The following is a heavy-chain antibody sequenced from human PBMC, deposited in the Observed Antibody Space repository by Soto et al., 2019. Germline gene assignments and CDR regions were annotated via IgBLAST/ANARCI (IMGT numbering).Heavy chain of an antibody. CDR1: GGTFSSYA. V-gene: IGHV1-69*13. CDR2: IIPIFGTA. D-gene: IGHD3-22*01. J-gene: IGHJ4*02. Sequence: ASVKVSCKASGGTFSSYAISWVRQAPGQGLEWMGGIIPIFGTANYAQKFQGRVTITADESTSTAYMELSSLRSEDTAVYYCAINYYDSSGYYPPSFFDYWGQGTLVTVSS. CDR3: AINYYDSSGYYPPSFFDY.